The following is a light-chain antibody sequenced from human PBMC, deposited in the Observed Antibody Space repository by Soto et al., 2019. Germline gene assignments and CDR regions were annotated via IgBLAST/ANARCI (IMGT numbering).Light chain of an antibody. CDR1: QSISSF. CDR2: AAS. CDR3: QQTYSTPPVT. Sequence: DIHMTQSPSSLSASVGDRVTITCRASQSISSFLSWYQQKPGKAPNLLIYAASSLQGGVPSRFSGSGSGTDFTLTISDLQAEDFAIYYCQQTYSTPPVTFGQGTRLDIQ. J-gene: IGKJ5*01. V-gene: IGKV1-39*01.